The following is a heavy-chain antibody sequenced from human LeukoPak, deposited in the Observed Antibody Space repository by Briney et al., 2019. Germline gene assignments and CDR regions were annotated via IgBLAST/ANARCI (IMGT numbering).Heavy chain of an antibody. J-gene: IGHJ3*02. CDR2: INSDGSSR. D-gene: IGHD3-3*01. V-gene: IGHV3-74*01. CDR3: ASVVGGYYPPVDAFDM. CDR1: GFTFSNFG. Sequence: GGSLTLSCAAAGFTFSNFGMHWVRQAPGKGLVWVSRINSDGSSRNYADSVKGRFTISRDNAKKTLYLQMNSLRAEDTAVYYCASVVGGYYPPVDAFDMWGQGTMVTVSS.